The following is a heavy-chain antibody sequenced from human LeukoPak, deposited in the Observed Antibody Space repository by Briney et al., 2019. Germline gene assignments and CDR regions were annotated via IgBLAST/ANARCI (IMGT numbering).Heavy chain of an antibody. CDR1: VLTFSRYA. D-gene: IGHD6-13*01. CDR3: ARDHGSRRSSFDY. CDR2: ISYDGSNK. Sequence: PGRTLRLSCAASVLTFSRYAMHWVREAPGKGLEWVVVISYDGSNKYYAESVKGRFTISRDNSKNTLYLQMNSLRAEDTAVYCCARDHGSRRSSFDYWGQGTLVTVSS. J-gene: IGHJ4*02. V-gene: IGHV3-30-3*01.